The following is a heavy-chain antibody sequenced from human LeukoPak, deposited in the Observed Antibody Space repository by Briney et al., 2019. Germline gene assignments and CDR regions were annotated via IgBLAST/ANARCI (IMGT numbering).Heavy chain of an antibody. CDR3: ARDDPIYYDSSGYYGI. J-gene: IGHJ4*02. CDR2: INPNSGGT. Sequence: ASVKVSCKASGYTFTGYYMHWVRQAPGQGLEWMGRINPNSGGTNYAQKFQGRVTMTRDTSISTAYMELSRLRSDDTAVYYCARDDPIYYDSSGYYGIWGQGTLVTVSS. D-gene: IGHD3-22*01. CDR1: GYTFTGYY. V-gene: IGHV1-2*02.